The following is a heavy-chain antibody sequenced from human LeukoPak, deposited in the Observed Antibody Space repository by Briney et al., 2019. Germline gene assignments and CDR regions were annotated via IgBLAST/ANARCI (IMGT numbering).Heavy chain of an antibody. Sequence: PGGSLRLSCAVSGFTFSSYSMNWVRQAPGKGLEWVSLISTSSSYIYYADSVKGRFTISRDNAKNSLYLQMNTLRAEDTAVYYCARDPWGSSGYFQHWGQGTLVTVSS. CDR2: ISTSSSYI. V-gene: IGHV3-21*01. CDR3: ARDPWGSSGYFQH. D-gene: IGHD6-19*01. CDR1: GFTFSSYS. J-gene: IGHJ1*01.